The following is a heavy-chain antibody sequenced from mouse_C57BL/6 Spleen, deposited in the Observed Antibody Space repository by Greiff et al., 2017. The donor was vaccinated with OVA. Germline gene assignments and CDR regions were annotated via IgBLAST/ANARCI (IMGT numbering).Heavy chain of an antibody. CDR2: IWSDGST. CDR1: GFSLTSYG. CDR3: ARHKGGYYYAMDY. D-gene: IGHD3-1*01. J-gene: IGHJ4*01. V-gene: IGHV2-6-1*01. Sequence: VQRVESGPGLVAPSQSLSITCTVSGFSLTSYGVHWVRQPPGKGLEWLVVIWSDGSTTYNSALKSRLSISKDNSKSQVFLKMNSLQTDDTAMYYCARHKGGYYYAMDYWGQGTSVTVSS.